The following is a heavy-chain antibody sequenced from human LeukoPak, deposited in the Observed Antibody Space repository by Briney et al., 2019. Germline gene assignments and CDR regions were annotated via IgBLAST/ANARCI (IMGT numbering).Heavy chain of an antibody. CDR3: ARDAQFCSTSCYLDYYYYMDV. CDR1: GYTFTSYY. J-gene: IGHJ6*03. Sequence: GASVKVSCKASGYTFTSYYMHWVRQAPGQGLEWMGIINPSGGSTSYAQKFQGRVTMTRDTSTSTVYMELSSLRSEDTAVYYCARDAQFCSTSCYLDYYYYMDVWAKGPRSPSP. CDR2: INPSGGST. D-gene: IGHD2-2*01. V-gene: IGHV1-46*01.